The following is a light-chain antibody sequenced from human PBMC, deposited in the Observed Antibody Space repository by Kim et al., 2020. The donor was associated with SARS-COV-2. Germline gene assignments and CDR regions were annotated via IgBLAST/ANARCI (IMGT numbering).Light chain of an antibody. CDR3: QQYNNWPPLT. CDR2: GAS. V-gene: IGKV3-15*01. J-gene: IGKJ4*01. CDR1: QRVSSK. Sequence: PGERATRSCGASQRVSSKLAWYQQKPGQAPRLLIYGASTRATGIPARFSGSGSGTEFTLTISSLQSEDVAVYYCQQYNNWPPLTFGGGTKVDIK.